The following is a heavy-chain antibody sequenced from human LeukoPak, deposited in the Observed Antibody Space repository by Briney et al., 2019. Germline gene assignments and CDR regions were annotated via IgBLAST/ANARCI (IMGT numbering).Heavy chain of an antibody. D-gene: IGHD1-14*01. V-gene: IGHV3-48*01. J-gene: IGHJ4*02. CDR2: ISSSSRTI. CDR3: AKAEPASGYDY. Sequence: GGSLRLSGAASGFTFSSYSMNWVRQAPGKGLEWVSYISSSSRTIYYADSVKGRFTISRDNAKNSVYLQMNSLRAEDTAVYYCAKAEPASGYDYWGQGTLVTVSS. CDR1: GFTFSSYS.